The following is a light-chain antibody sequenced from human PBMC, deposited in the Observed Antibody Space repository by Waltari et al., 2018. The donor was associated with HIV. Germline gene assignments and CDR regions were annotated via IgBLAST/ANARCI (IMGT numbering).Light chain of an antibody. CDR3: QQSSSSPPT. V-gene: IGKV1-39*01. J-gene: IGKJ2*01. CDR2: AAS. CDR1: QSIGNY. Sequence: DIQLTKSPSSLSACVGDRVTIICRASQSIGNYLNWYHQKSGTAPELLIYAASSLQSGVPSRFSGSGSGTDFTLTITSLQPEDFATYYCQQSSSSPPTFSQGTKVEI.